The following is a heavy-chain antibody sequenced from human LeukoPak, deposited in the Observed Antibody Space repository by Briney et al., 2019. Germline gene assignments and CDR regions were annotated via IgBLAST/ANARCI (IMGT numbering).Heavy chain of an antibody. CDR2: INSDGSST. D-gene: IGHD3-22*01. CDR3: AMGPYYYDSSGYYY. J-gene: IGHJ4*02. CDR1: GFTFSSYW. V-gene: IGHV3-74*01. Sequence: GGSLRLSCAASGFTFSSYWVHWVRQAPGKGLVWVSRINSDGSSTSYADSVKGRFTISRDNAKNTLYLQMNSLRAEDTAVYYCAMGPYYYDSSGYYYWGQGTLVTVPS.